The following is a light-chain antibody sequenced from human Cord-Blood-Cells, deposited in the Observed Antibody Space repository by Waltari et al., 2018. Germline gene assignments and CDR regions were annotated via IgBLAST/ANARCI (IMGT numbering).Light chain of an antibody. V-gene: IGKV4-1*01. CDR3: QQYYSTPYT. CDR2: WAS. J-gene: IGKJ2*01. CDR1: QSVLYSSNNKNY. Sequence: EIVLTQSPAPLPVSLGESATLNCKSSQSVLYSSNNKNYLAWYQQKPGQPPKLLIYWASTRESGVPDRFSGSGSGTDFTLTISSLQAEDVAVYYCQQYYSTPYTFGQGTKLEIK.